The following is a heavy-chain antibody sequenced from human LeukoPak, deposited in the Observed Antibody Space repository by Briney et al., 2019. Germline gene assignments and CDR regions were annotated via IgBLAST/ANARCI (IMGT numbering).Heavy chain of an antibody. J-gene: IGHJ5*01. V-gene: IGHV3-13*01. CDR2: ITTAGDT. CDR1: GFTFSSYT. D-gene: IGHD6-13*01. Sequence: GGSLRLSCAASGFTFSSYTMNWVRQAPGKGLEWVSAITTAGDTYFPGSVKGRFTISRENAKNSLYLQMNSLTAGDTAVYYCVREPVGTNWFESWGQGTLVTVSS. CDR3: VREPVGTNWFES.